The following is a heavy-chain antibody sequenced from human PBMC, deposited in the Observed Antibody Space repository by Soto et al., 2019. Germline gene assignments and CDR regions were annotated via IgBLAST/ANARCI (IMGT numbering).Heavy chain of an antibody. CDR3: AREGGSYWNYYYYGMDV. Sequence: ASVKVSCKASGYTFTSYGISWVRQAPGQGLEWMGWISAYNGNTNYAQKLQGRVTMTTDTSTSTAYMELRSLRSDDTAVYYCAREGGSYWNYYYYGMDVWGQGTTVTVSS. J-gene: IGHJ6*02. V-gene: IGHV1-18*01. CDR2: ISAYNGNT. CDR1: GYTFTSYG. D-gene: IGHD1-26*01.